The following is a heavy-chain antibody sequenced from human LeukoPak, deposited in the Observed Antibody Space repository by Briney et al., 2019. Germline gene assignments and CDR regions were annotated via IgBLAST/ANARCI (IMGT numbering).Heavy chain of an antibody. Sequence: PGGSLRLSCAASGFTFSSYAMHWVRQAPGKGLEWVAVISYDGSNKYYADSVKGRFTISRDNSKNTLYLQMNSLRAEDTAVYYCARGIAVAGTYFDYWGQGTLVTVSS. CDR1: GFTFSSYA. CDR2: ISYDGSNK. D-gene: IGHD6-19*01. J-gene: IGHJ4*02. V-gene: IGHV3-30*04. CDR3: ARGIAVAGTYFDY.